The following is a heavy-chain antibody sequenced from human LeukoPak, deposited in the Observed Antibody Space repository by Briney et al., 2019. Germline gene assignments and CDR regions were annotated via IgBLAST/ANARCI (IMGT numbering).Heavy chain of an antibody. J-gene: IGHJ4*02. CDR3: ARGDQFNYGSGSDYFDY. CDR2: MNPSSGNT. D-gene: IGHD3-10*01. V-gene: IGHV1-8*03. CDR1: GYTFTSYD. Sequence: ASVKVSCKASGYTFTSYDINWVRQATGQGLEWMGWMNPSSGNTGYAQKFQGRVTITRNTSISTAYMELSSLRSEDTAVYYCARGDQFNYGSGSDYFDYWGQGTLVTVSS.